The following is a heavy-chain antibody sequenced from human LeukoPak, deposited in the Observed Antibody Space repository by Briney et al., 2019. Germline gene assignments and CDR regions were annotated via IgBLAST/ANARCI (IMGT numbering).Heavy chain of an antibody. CDR3: ARGLGYCSSTTCYLSPPDY. CDR2: INPNSGGT. J-gene: IGHJ4*02. CDR1: GYTFTGYY. D-gene: IGHD2-2*01. Sequence: ASVKVSCKASGYTFTGYYMHWVRQAPGQGLEWMGWINPNSGGTNYAQKFQGRVTMTRDTSISTAYMELSRLRSDDTAVYYCARGLGYCSSTTCYLSPPDYWGQGTLVTVSS. V-gene: IGHV1-2*02.